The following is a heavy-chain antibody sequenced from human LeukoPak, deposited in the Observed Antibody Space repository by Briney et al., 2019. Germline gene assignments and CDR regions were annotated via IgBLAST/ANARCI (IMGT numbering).Heavy chain of an antibody. CDR2: ISGSGGST. D-gene: IGHD3-3*01. CDR1: GFTFSDYY. V-gene: IGHV3-23*01. CDR3: AKEFNFWSGSFDY. J-gene: IGHJ4*02. Sequence: GGSLRLSCAASGFTFSDYYMSWVRQAPGKGLEWVSAISGSGGSTYYADSVKGRFTISRDNSKNTLYLQMNSLRAEDTAVYYCAKEFNFWSGSFDYWGQGTLVTVSS.